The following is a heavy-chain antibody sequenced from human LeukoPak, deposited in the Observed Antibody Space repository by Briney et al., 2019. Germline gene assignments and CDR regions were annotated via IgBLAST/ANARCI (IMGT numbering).Heavy chain of an antibody. V-gene: IGHV4-59*01. CDR2: IYYSGST. D-gene: IGHD3-22*01. J-gene: IGHJ5*02. Sequence: PSETLSLTCTVSGGSISSYHWSWIRQPPGKGLEWIGYIYYSGSTNYNPSLKSRVTISVDTSKNQFSLKLSSVTAADTAVYYCARATYYYDSSGPGNWFDPWGQGTLVTVSS. CDR3: ARATYYYDSSGPGNWFDP. CDR1: GGSISSYH.